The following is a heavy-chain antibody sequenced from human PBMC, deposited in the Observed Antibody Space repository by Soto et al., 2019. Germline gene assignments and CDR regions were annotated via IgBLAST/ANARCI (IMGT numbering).Heavy chain of an antibody. D-gene: IGHD2-15*01. CDR1: GYDFTAYD. CDR3: GRGPTPPAPSGGPPFSYSMDF. J-gene: IGHJ6*03. CDR2: MNPINGAT. V-gene: IGHV1-8*01. Sequence: ASEKVACKASGYDFTAYDINWVRQASGQGLEWMGWMNPINGATGSARRFQGRVYMTRNTATGTAYLQFTSLTSDDTAVYYCGRGPTPPAPSGGPPFSYSMDFWGQGTTVTVSS.